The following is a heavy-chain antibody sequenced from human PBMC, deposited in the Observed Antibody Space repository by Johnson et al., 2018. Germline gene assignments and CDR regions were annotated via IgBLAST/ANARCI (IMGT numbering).Heavy chain of an antibody. J-gene: IGHJ6*02. CDR2: INPSGGST. D-gene: IGHD5-18*01. CDR3: SRNIQPDAGYGMDV. Sequence: QVQLVQSGAEVKKPGASVKVSCKASGYTFTSYYMHCVRQAPGQGLAWMGIINPSGGSTRYAQKFQGSVTMTRDTSTSTVYRELSSLRSEDTAVYYVSRNIQPDAGYGMDVWGQGTTVTVSS. V-gene: IGHV1-46*01. CDR1: GYTFTSYY.